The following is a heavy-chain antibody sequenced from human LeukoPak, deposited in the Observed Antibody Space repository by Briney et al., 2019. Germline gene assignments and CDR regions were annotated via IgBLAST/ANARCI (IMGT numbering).Heavy chain of an antibody. D-gene: IGHD5-12*01. V-gene: IGHV3-21*01. Sequence: GGSLRLSCAASGFTFSSYSMNWVRQAPGKGLEWVSSISSSSSYIYYADSVKGRFTTSRDNAKNSLYLQMNSLRAEDTAVYYCARGFGYSGYDPLDYWGQGTLVTVSS. J-gene: IGHJ4*02. CDR1: GFTFSSYS. CDR2: ISSSSSYI. CDR3: ARGFGYSGYDPLDY.